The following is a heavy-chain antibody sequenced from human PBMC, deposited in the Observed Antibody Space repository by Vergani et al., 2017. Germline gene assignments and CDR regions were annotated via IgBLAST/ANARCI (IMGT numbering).Heavy chain of an antibody. D-gene: IGHD4-17*01. V-gene: IGHV4-30-2*01. CDR1: GGSISSGGYS. J-gene: IGHJ6*03. CDR3: ARDLGESPPDYYYYMDV. CDR2: IYHSGST. Sequence: QLQLQESASGLVKPSQTLSLTCAVSGGSISSGGYSWSWIRQPPGKGLEWIGYIYHSGSTYYNPSLKSRVTISVDRSKNQFSLKLSSVTAADTAVYYCARDLGESPPDYYYYMDVWGKGTTVTVSS.